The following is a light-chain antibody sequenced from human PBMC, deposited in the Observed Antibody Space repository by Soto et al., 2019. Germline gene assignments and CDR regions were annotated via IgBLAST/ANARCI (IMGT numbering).Light chain of an antibody. CDR3: QQYNKWPLT. CDR1: QSIRSN. Sequence: EIVMTQSPGTLSVSPGERATLSCRASQSIRSNLAWYQQKPGQAPRLLVYGASTRATGVPARFSGSGSGTEFTLTISSLGSEDFAVYYCQQYNKWPLTFGQGTKVDIK. V-gene: IGKV3-15*01. J-gene: IGKJ1*01. CDR2: GAS.